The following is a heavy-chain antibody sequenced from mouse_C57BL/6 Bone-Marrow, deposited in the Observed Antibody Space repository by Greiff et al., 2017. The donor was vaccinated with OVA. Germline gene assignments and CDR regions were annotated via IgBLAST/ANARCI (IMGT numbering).Heavy chain of an antibody. CDR3: ASASSTGFYAMDY. CDR1: GYTFTSYW. V-gene: IGHV1-50*01. CDR2: IDPSDSYT. Sequence: QVQLQQPGAELVKPGASVKLSCKASGYTFTSYWMQWVKQRPGQGLEWIGEIDPSDSYTNYNQKFKGKATLTVDTSSSTAYMQLSSLTSEDSAVYDCASASSTGFYAMDYWGQGTSVTVSS. J-gene: IGHJ4*01. D-gene: IGHD4-1*02.